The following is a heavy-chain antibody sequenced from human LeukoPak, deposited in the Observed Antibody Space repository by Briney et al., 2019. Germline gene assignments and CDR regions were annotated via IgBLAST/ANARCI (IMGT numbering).Heavy chain of an antibody. CDR3: AKDIRRGITGTPGY. J-gene: IGHJ4*02. CDR2: ISYDGSNK. Sequence: QPGGSLRLSCAASGFTFSSYGMHWVRQAPGEGLEWVAVISYDGSNKYSADSVKGRFTISRDNSKNTLYLQMNSLRAEDTAVYYCAKDIRRGITGTPGYWGQGTLVTVSS. D-gene: IGHD1-7*01. CDR1: GFTFSSYG. V-gene: IGHV3-30*18.